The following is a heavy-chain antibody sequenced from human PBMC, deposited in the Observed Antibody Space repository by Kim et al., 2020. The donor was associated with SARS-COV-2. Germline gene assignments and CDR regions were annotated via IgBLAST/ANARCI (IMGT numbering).Heavy chain of an antibody. J-gene: IGHJ6*02. Sequence: HHNPPLTLRVPISVDTSKNQFSLKLSSVPAADTAVYYCARFGMLEDGMDVWGQGTTVTVSS. CDR3: ARFGMLEDGMDV. V-gene: IGHV4-59*01. D-gene: IGHD2-8*01.